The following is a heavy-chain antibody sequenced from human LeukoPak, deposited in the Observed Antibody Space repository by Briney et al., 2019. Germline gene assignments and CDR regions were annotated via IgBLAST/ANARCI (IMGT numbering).Heavy chain of an antibody. CDR2: NSAYNGNT. V-gene: IGHV1-18*01. D-gene: IGHD1-1*01. J-gene: IGHJ6*03. CDR3: ARVAGQYNWNDSFHYYYMDV. CDR1: GYTFTSYG. Sequence: ASVKVSCKASGYTFTSYGISWGRQAPGQGLEWMGWNSAYNGNTNYAQKLQGRVTMTTDTSTSTAYMELRSLRSDDTAVYYCARVAGQYNWNDSFHYYYMDVWGKGTTVTVSS.